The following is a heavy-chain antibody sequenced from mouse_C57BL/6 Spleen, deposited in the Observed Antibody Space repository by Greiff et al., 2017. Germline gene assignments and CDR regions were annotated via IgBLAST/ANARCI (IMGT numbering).Heavy chain of an antibody. CDR2: IDPSDSYT. Sequence: VQLQQPGAELVKPGASVKLSCKASGYTFTSYWMQWVKQRPGQGLEWIGEIDPSDSYTNYNQKFKGKATLTVDTSSSTAYMQLSSLTSEDSAVYYCARWLLLYFDVWGTGTTVTVSS. J-gene: IGHJ1*03. D-gene: IGHD2-3*01. V-gene: IGHV1-50*01. CDR1: GYTFTSYW. CDR3: ARWLLLYFDV.